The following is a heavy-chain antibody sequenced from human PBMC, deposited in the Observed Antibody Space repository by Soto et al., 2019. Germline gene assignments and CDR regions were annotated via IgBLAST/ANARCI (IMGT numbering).Heavy chain of an antibody. CDR2: ISYHGTNK. D-gene: IGHD6-6*01. V-gene: IGHV3-30-3*01. CDR1: GFAFNTYA. Sequence: QVQLVESGGGVVQPGRSLRLSCAASGFAFNTYAMHWVRQAPGKGLEWVTLISYHGTNKYYADSVKGRFTIFRDNSKNTLYLQLNSLRPADTAVYYCARGSTSSTLYYYHGMDVWGQGTPVTVSS. J-gene: IGHJ6*02. CDR3: ARGSTSSTLYYYHGMDV.